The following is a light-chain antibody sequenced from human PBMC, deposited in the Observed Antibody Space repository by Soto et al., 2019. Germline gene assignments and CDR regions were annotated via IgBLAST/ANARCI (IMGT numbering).Light chain of an antibody. Sequence: DIQMTQSPSSLSASVGDRVTITCRASQSISSYLNWYQQKPGKAPKLLIYVASSLQGGVPSRFSGSGSGTDFTLPISSLQPEDVATYYCQQSYSTPHTFGGGTKWEIK. CDR3: QQSYSTPHT. J-gene: IGKJ4*01. V-gene: IGKV1-39*01. CDR2: VAS. CDR1: QSISSY.